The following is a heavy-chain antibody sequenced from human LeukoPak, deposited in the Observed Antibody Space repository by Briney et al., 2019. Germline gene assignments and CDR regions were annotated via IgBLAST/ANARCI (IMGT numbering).Heavy chain of an antibody. J-gene: IGHJ4*02. CDR1: GYIFTDYY. CDR2: INPDSGGT. V-gene: IGHV1-2*04. CDR3: ARDRHSGNYYLDF. Sequence: ASVKVSCRASGYIFTDYYMHWVRQAPGQGLEWMGRINPDSGGTNYAQKFQGWVTMTRDTSISTAYMELNRLRSDDTAVYYCARDRHSGNYYLDFWGQGTLVTVSS. D-gene: IGHD1-26*01.